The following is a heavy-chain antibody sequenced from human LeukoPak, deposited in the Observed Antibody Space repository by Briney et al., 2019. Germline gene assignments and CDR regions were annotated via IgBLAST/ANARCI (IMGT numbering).Heavy chain of an antibody. D-gene: IGHD5-12*01. V-gene: IGHV3-53*01. Sequence: GSLRLSCAASGFTVSSNYMSWVRQAPGKGLEWVSVIYSGGSTKYADSVRGRLTISRDNSKSTLYLQMNSLRAEDTAVYYCARDPASIEATAQWGQGTLVTVSS. CDR1: GFTVSSNY. CDR2: IYSGGST. J-gene: IGHJ4*02. CDR3: ARDPASIEATAQ.